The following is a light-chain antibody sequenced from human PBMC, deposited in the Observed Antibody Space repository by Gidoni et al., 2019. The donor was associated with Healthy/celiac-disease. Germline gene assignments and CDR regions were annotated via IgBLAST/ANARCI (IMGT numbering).Light chain of an antibody. CDR1: SSNIGSNY. CDR3: AAWDDSLSGLVV. J-gene: IGLJ2*01. V-gene: IGLV1-47*01. Sequence: QSVLTQPPSASGTPGQRVTLSCSGSSSNIGSNYVYWYQNLPGTAPKLLIYRNNQRPSGVPDRFSGSKSGTSASLASSGLRAEDEADYYCAAWDDSLSGLVVFGGGTKLTVL. CDR2: RNN.